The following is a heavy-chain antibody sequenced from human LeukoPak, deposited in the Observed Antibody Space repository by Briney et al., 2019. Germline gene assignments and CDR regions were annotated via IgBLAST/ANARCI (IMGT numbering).Heavy chain of an antibody. V-gene: IGHV1-8*01. CDR1: GYTFSSYD. Sequence: WGSVTVSCKASGYTFSSYDINWVRQAPGQGGEWMGWMNPNSGNTAYAQKFQGRVTITRNTSISTAYMELSSLRSEDTAVYYCARGYNGNYGYYYHYYMDVWGKGTTVTVSS. J-gene: IGHJ6*03. CDR2: MNPNSGNT. D-gene: IGHD1-7*01. CDR3: ARGYNGNYGYYYHYYMDV.